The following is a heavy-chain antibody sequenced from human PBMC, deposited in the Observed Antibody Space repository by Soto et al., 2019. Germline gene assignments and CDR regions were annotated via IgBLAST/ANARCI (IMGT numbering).Heavy chain of an antibody. V-gene: IGHV3-30-3*01. CDR3: TRERSDIVVVVAATPHDAFDI. Sequence: PGGSLRLSCAASGFTFSSYAMHWVRQAPGKGLEWVAVISYDGSNKYYADSVKGRFTISRDNSKNTLYLQMNSLRAEDTAVYYCTRERSDIVVVVAATPHDAFDIWGQGTMVTVSS. CDR1: GFTFSSYA. D-gene: IGHD2-15*01. J-gene: IGHJ3*02. CDR2: ISYDGSNK.